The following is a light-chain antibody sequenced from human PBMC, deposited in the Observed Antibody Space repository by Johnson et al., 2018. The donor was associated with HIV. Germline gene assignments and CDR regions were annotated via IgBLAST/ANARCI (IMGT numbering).Light chain of an antibody. CDR3: GTWDNSLNTGAL. Sequence: QSVLTQPPSVSAAPGHKVTISCSGSSSNIGNNYVSCHQQFPGTAPKLLIYDNNKRPSGIPDRFSGSKSGTSATLGITGLQTGDEADYYCGTWDNSLNTGALVGPGTKFTVL. CDR1: SSNIGNNY. V-gene: IGLV1-51*01. J-gene: IGLJ1*01. CDR2: DNN.